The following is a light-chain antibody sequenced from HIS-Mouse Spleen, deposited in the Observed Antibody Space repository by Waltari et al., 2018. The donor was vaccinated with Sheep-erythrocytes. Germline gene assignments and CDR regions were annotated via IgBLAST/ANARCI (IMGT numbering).Light chain of an antibody. V-gene: IGKV3-11*01. CDR2: DAS. CDR3: QQRSNWPPYT. CDR1: QSVSSY. Sequence: EIVLRQSPATLSLSPGERATLSRRSSQSVSSYSPWYQQKPGQTPRLLIYDASNRATGIPARFSGSGSGTDFTLSISCLEPEDFAGYYCQQRSNWPPYTFGQGTKLEIK. J-gene: IGKJ2*01.